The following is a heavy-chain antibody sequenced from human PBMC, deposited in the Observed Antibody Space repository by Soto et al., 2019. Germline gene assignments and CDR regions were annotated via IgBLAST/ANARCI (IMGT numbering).Heavy chain of an antibody. CDR1: GFTFSSYA. J-gene: IGHJ3*02. Sequence: GGSLRLSCAASGFTFSSYAMSWVRQAPGKGLEWVSAISGSGASTYYADSVKGRFTISRHNSKNTLYLQMNSLRAEYTAVYYCAKDMGNAVGDAFDIWGQGTMVTVSS. V-gene: IGHV3-23*01. CDR3: AKDMGNAVGDAFDI. CDR2: ISGSGAST. D-gene: IGHD1-1*01.